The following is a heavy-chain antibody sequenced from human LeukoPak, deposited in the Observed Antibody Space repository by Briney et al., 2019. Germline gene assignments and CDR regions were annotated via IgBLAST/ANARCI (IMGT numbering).Heavy chain of an antibody. CDR2: FYHGGST. D-gene: IGHD3-10*01. V-gene: IGHV4-39*07. CDR1: GGSISSSSYY. J-gene: IGHJ4*02. CDR3: AGNYYGSGSYYSEDRY. Sequence: PSETLSLTCTVSGGSISSSSYYWDWIRQPPGKGLEWIVTFYHGGSTYYNPSLKSRVTISVDTSKNQFSLKLSSVTAADTAVYYCAGNYYGSGSYYSEDRYWGQGTLVTVSS.